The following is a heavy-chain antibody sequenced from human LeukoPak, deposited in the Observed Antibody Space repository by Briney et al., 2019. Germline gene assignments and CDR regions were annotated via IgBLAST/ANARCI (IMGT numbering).Heavy chain of an antibody. CDR2: ISSSSSYI. J-gene: IGHJ4*02. CDR1: GFTFSSYS. V-gene: IGHV3-21*01. D-gene: IGHD3-10*01. Sequence: GGSLRLSCAASGFTFSSYSMNWVRQAPGKGLEWVSSISSSSSYIYYADSVKVRFTISRDNAKNSLYLQMNSLRAEDTAVYYCARPVRRFGESIWAKENYFDYWGQGTLVTVSS. CDR3: ARPVRRFGESIWAKENYFDY.